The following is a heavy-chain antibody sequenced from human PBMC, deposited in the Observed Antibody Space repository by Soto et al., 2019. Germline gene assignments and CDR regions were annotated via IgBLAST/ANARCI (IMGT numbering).Heavy chain of an antibody. J-gene: IGHJ3*02. CDR3: AKPPVEYSASYSFDI. CDR2: ISYDGSNI. Sequence: QVQLVESGGGVVRPGKSLRLSCAASGFTFSNYGMHWVRQAPGKGLEWVAVISYDGSNIYYADSVKGRFTISRDNSKNTLYLQMNSLRAEDTAVYYCAKPPVEYSASYSFDIWGQGTMVTVSS. CDR1: GFTFSNYG. V-gene: IGHV3-30*18. D-gene: IGHD6-6*01.